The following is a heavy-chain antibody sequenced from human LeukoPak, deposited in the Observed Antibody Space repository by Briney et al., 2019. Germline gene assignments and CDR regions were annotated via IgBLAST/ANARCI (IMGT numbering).Heavy chain of an antibody. D-gene: IGHD3-22*01. CDR3: ASIDYYDSSGYYAGT. J-gene: IGHJ4*02. Sequence: PGGSLRLSCAASGFTFSSYEMNWVRQAPGKGLEWVSYISSSGSTIYYADSVKGRFTISRDNAKNSLYLQMNSLRAEDTAVYYCASIDYYDSSGYYAGTWGQRTLVTVSS. CDR1: GFTFSSYE. V-gene: IGHV3-48*03. CDR2: ISSSGSTI.